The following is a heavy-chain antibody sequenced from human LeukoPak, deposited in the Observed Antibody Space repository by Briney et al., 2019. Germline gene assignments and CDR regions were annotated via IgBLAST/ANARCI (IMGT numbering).Heavy chain of an antibody. D-gene: IGHD2-2*01. CDR1: GFTFSDYA. V-gene: IGHV3-23*01. CDR2: ISGTGGST. J-gene: IGHJ4*02. CDR3: AKATTGSSTSRYTYFDY. Sequence: GGSLRLSCAASGFTFSDYAMSWVRQAPGKGLEWVSAISGTGGSTWYADSVKGRVTISRDNSKNTLYLQMNSLRAEDTAVYYCAKATTGSSTSRYTYFDYWGQGTLVTVSS.